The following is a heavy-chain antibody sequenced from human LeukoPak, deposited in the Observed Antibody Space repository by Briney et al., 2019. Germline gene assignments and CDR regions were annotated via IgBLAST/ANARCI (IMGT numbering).Heavy chain of an antibody. Sequence: GGSLRLSCAASGFTFSDYYMNWVRQAPGRGLEWVSYISSSSSTIYYADSVKGRFTISRDNAKNSLYLQMNSLRDEDTAVCYCARYYCSSTSCYAPSGYWGQGTLVTVSS. CDR2: ISSSSSTI. V-gene: IGHV3-48*02. CDR3: ARYYCSSTSCYAPSGY. J-gene: IGHJ4*02. CDR1: GFTFSDYY. D-gene: IGHD2-2*01.